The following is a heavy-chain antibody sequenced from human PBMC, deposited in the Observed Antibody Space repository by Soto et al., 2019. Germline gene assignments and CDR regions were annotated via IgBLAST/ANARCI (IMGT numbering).Heavy chain of an antibody. Sequence: GGSLRLSCAASGFTFSSYSMNWVSQAPGKGLEWVSSISSSSSYIYYADSVKGRFTISRDNAKNSLYLQMNSLRAEDTAVYYCARERGGWDSGYYFDYWGQGTLVTVSS. V-gene: IGHV3-21*01. CDR3: ARERGGWDSGYYFDY. CDR1: GFTFSSYS. D-gene: IGHD3-22*01. J-gene: IGHJ4*02. CDR2: ISSSSSYI.